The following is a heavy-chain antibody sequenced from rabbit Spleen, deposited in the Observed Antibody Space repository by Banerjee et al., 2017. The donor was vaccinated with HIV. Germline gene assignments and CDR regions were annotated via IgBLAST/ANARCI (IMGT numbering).Heavy chain of an antibody. Sequence: LVESGGGLVQPGASLTLTCGASGFSFGSGYYMCWVRQAPGKGLEWIGCIYTGSGRTYYASWVNGRFTISKTSATTVTLQLNTLTAADTATYFCWREGDAIAADYGRFSLWGQGTLVTVS. V-gene: IGHV1S40*01. D-gene: IGHD2-1*01. J-gene: IGHJ4*01. CDR3: WREGDAIAADYGRFSL. CDR2: IYTGSGRT. CDR1: GFSFGSGYY.